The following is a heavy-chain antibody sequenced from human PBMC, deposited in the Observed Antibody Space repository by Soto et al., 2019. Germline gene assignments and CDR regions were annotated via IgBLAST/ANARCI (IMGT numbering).Heavy chain of an antibody. D-gene: IGHD3-16*02. J-gene: IGHJ6*02. CDR3: ARPIVNYYYGMDV. CDR2: IYPGDSDT. V-gene: IGHV5-51*01. CDR1: GYSFTSYW. Sequence: GESLKISCKGSGYSFTSYWIGWVRQMPGKVLEWMGIIYPGDSDTRYSPSFQGQVTISADKSISTAYLQWSSLKASDTAMYYCARPIVNYYYGMDVWGQGXTVTVSS.